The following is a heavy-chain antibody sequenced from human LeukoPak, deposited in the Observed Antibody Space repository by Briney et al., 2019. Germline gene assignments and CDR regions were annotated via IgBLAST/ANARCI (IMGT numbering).Heavy chain of an antibody. CDR3: ARGHDFWSGYYPQYYFDY. V-gene: IGHV3-21*01. CDR1: GFTFSSYS. J-gene: IGHJ4*02. CDR2: ISSSSSYI. D-gene: IGHD3-3*01. Sequence: GGSLRLSCAASGFTFSSYSMNWVRQAPGKGLESVSSISSSSSYIYYVDSVKGRFTISRDNAKNSLYLQMNSLRAEDTAVYYCARGHDFWSGYYPQYYFDYWGQGTLVTVSS.